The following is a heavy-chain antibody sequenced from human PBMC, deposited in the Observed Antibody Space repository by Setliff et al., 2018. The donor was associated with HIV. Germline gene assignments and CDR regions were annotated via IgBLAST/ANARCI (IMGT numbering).Heavy chain of an antibody. D-gene: IGHD2-15*01. CDR1: GYTFTSYG. CDR2: ISAYNGNT. V-gene: IGHV1-18*01. CDR3: ARDTVVVVAAPDAFDI. Sequence: GASVKVSCKASGYTFTSYGISWVRQAPGQGLEWMGWISAYNGNTNYAQKLQGRVTMTTDTSTSIAYMELRSLRSDDTAVYYCARDTVVVVAAPDAFDIWGQGTMVTVSS. J-gene: IGHJ3*02.